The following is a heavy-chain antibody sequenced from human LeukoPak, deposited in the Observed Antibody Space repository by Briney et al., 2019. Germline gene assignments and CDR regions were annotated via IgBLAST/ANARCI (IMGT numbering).Heavy chain of an antibody. CDR2: IYPGDSDT. Sequence: GESLKISCKGSGHRFTMYWIGWVRPMPGKSLEWMGVIYPGDSDTRNSPSFQGQVTISADKSISTAYLQWSSLKASDTAMYYCATASSYYYDSSGLRIFDAFDIWGQGTMVTVSS. J-gene: IGHJ3*02. D-gene: IGHD3-22*01. CDR3: ATASSYYYDSSGLRIFDAFDI. CDR1: GHRFTMYW. V-gene: IGHV5-51*01.